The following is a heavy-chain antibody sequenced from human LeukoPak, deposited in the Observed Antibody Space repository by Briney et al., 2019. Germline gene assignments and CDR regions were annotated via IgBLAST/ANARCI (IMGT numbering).Heavy chain of an antibody. CDR1: GFTFSNYA. Sequence: GGSLRLSCGASGFTFSNYAMSWVRQAPGKGLEWVSAISASGISTYYADSVKGRFTISRDNSKNTLYLQMNSLRADDTAVYYYARDSGYCSSTTCRLEYWGQGTLVTVSS. D-gene: IGHD2-2*01. CDR2: ISASGIST. J-gene: IGHJ4*02. V-gene: IGHV3-23*01. CDR3: ARDSGYCSSTTCRLEY.